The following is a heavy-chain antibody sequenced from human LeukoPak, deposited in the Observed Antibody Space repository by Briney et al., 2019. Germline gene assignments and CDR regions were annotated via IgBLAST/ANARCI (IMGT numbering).Heavy chain of an antibody. V-gene: IGHV3-7*01. CDR3: ARDSSEYQLTFFDY. CDR1: GFTFSSYW. J-gene: IGHJ4*02. D-gene: IGHD2-2*01. Sequence: PGGSLRLSCAASGFTFSSYWMSWVRQAPGKGLEWVANIKQDGSEKYYVDSVKGRFTISRDNAKNSLYLQMNSLRAEDTAVYYCARDSSEYQLTFFDYWGQGTLVTVSS. CDR2: IKQDGSEK.